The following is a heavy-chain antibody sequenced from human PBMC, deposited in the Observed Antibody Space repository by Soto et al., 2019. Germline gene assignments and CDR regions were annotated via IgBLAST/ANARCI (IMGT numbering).Heavy chain of an antibody. V-gene: IGHV3-21*01. CDR1: GFSFDYFG. CDR3: ARSRSHWLASDS. D-gene: IGHD6-19*01. Sequence: EVQLVESGGGLVKSGGSLTLSCEASGFSFDYFGMTRVRQAPGKGLEWVSFISSSASYIYYADSVKGRFTVSRDNAKKSLNLQMNSLRAEDTAVYYCARSRSHWLASDSWGQGTLVTVSA. CDR2: ISSSASYI. J-gene: IGHJ4*02.